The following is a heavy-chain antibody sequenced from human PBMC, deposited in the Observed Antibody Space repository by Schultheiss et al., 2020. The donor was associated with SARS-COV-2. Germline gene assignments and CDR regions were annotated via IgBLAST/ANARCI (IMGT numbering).Heavy chain of an antibody. CDR3: ARGGKYDFWSGYYGYYYYMDV. CDR2: IYTSGST. Sequence: SQTLSLTCTVSGGSISSYYWSWIRQPPGKGLEWIGRIYTSGSTNYNPSLKSRVTMSVDTSKNQFSLKLSSVTAADTAVYYCARGGKYDFWSGYYGYYYYMDVWGKGTTVTVSS. D-gene: IGHD3-3*01. J-gene: IGHJ6*03. CDR1: GGSISSYY. V-gene: IGHV4-4*07.